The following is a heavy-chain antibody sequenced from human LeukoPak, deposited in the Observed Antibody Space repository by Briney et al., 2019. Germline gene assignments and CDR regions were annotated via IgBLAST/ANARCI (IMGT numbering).Heavy chain of an antibody. D-gene: IGHD2-21*02. CDR1: GGSISSSY. J-gene: IGHJ4*02. CDR2: IYYIGTT. V-gene: IGHV4-59*01. Sequence: SETLSLTCTVSGGSISSSYWSWIRQPPGKGLEWIGYIYYIGTTNYNPSLKSRVTISVDTSKNQCSLKLASVTAADTAVYYCARVGVVVTALNSWGQGTLVTVSS. CDR3: ARVGVVVTALNS.